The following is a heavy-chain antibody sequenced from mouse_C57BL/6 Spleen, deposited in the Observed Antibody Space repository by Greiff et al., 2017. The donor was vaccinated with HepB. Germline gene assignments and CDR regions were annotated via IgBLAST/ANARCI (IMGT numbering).Heavy chain of an antibody. CDR3: TRDCYYYAMDY. CDR1: GFTFSSYA. Sequence: EVQLVESGEGLVKPGGSLKLSCAASGFTFSSYAMSWVRQTPEKRLEWVAYISSGGDYTYYADTVKGRSTLSRDNARNTPYLQMSSLKSEDTAMYYCTRDCYYYAMDYWGQGTSVTVSS. V-gene: IGHV5-9-1*02. J-gene: IGHJ4*01. CDR2: ISSGGDYT.